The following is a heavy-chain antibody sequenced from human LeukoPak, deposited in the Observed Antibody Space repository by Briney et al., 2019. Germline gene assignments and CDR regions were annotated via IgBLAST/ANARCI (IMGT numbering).Heavy chain of an antibody. D-gene: IGHD5-18*01. Sequence: GGSLTLSCAASGFSFSNYGMSWFRQAPGKGLEWVSTINTRADETHYADSVKGRFTISRDNAKNTLYLQMNSLRADDTAVYYCARVDSYGPTFDYWGQGTLVTVSS. CDR3: ARVDSYGPTFDY. J-gene: IGHJ4*02. CDR1: GFSFSNYG. V-gene: IGHV3-21*01. CDR2: INTRADET.